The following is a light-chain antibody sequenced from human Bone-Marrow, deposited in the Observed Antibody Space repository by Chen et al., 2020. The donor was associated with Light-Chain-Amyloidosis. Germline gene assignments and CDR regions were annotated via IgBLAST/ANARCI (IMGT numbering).Light chain of an antibody. J-gene: IGLJ2*01. CDR2: RDT. CDR3: QSADSSGTYEVI. CDR1: DLPTKY. V-gene: IGLV3-25*03. Sequence: SYELTRQPPVSASSGQTARITCSGDDLPTKYAYWYQQKPGQAPVLVIHRDTERPSGISERFSGSSSGTTATLTISGVQAEDEADYHCQSADSSGTYEVIFGGGTKLTVL.